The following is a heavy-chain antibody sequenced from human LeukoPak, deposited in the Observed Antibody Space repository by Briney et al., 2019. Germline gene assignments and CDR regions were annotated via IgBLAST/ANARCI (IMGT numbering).Heavy chain of an antibody. CDR3: ARVVGYYYDSSGYLDY. Sequence: ASVKVSCKASGYTFTSYGISWVRQAPGQGLEWMGWISAYNGNTNYAQKLQGRVTMTTDKSTSTAYMELRSLRSDDTAVYYCARVVGYYYDSSGYLDYWAQGTLVTVSS. J-gene: IGHJ4*02. V-gene: IGHV1-18*01. D-gene: IGHD3-22*01. CDR1: GYTFTSYG. CDR2: ISAYNGNT.